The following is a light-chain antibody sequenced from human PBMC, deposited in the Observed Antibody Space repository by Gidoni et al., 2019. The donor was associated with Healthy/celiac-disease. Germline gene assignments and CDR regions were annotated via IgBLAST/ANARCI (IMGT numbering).Light chain of an antibody. CDR2: LGS. CDR1: QSLLHSNGYNY. V-gene: IGKV2-28*01. Sequence: IVMTQSPLPLPVTPGEPASISCRSSQSLLHSNGYNYLDWYLQKPGQSPQLLIYLGSNRASGVPDRCSGRGSGTDFTMRISRVEAEDVGVYYCMQAFSWTFGQGTKVEIK. CDR3: MQAFSWT. J-gene: IGKJ1*01.